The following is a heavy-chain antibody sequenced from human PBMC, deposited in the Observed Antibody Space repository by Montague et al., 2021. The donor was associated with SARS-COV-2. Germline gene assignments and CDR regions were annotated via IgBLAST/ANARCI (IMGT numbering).Heavy chain of an antibody. V-gene: IGHV3-7*01. CDR3: AKNGGAHGLDV. CDR2: IKPDESEK. J-gene: IGHJ6*02. Sequence: SLRLSCPASGFTFSNIWMSWVRQAPGKGLEWMANIKPDESEKNYVDSVKGRFSISRDNAKNSLYLQMDNLRAEDTAIYYCAKNGGAHGLDVWGQGTSVSVSS. D-gene: IGHD4-23*01. CDR1: GFTFSNIW.